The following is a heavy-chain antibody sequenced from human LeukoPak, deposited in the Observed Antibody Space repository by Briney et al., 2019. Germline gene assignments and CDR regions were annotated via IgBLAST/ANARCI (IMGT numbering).Heavy chain of an antibody. Sequence: PGGSLRLSCAASGFTFSSYWMHWVRQAPGKGLVWGAVISYDGSNKYYADSVKGRFTISRDNSKNTLYLQMNRLRAEDTAVYYCARDHHKLRYFDWLPGAPYYFDYWGQGTLVTVSS. D-gene: IGHD3-9*01. CDR1: GFTFSSYW. V-gene: IGHV3-30*03. CDR3: ARDHHKLRYFDWLPGAPYYFDY. J-gene: IGHJ4*02. CDR2: ISYDGSNK.